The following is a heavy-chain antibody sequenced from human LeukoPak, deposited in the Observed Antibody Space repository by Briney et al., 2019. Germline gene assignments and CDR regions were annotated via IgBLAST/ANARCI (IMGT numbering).Heavy chain of an antibody. Sequence: GGSLRLSCAASGFTVSSNYMSWVRQAPGKGLEWVSVIYSGGSTYYADSVKGRFTISRDNSKNTLYLQMNSLRAEDTAVYYCARGPYCGGDCYPMGFDPWGQGTPVTVSS. V-gene: IGHV3-53*01. CDR3: ARGPYCGGDCYPMGFDP. CDR1: GFTVSSNY. J-gene: IGHJ5*02. D-gene: IGHD2-21*02. CDR2: IYSGGST.